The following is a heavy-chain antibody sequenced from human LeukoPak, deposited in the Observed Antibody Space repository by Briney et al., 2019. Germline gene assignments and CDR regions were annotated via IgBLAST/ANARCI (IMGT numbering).Heavy chain of an antibody. J-gene: IGHJ4*02. CDR2: INHSGST. D-gene: IGHD1-14*01. V-gene: IGHV4-34*01. Sequence: PSETLSLTCAVYGGSFSGYYWSWIRQPPGKGLEWIGEINHSGSTNYNPSLKSRVTISLDTSKKQFSLKLSSVTAADTAVYYCAREDTAELGFDYWGQGILVTVSS. CDR3: AREDTAELGFDY. CDR1: GGSFSGYY.